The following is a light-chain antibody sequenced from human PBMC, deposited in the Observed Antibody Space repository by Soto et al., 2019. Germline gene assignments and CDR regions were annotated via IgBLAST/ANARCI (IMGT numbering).Light chain of an antibody. V-gene: IGLV2-14*01. CDR2: EVT. J-gene: IGLJ1*01. Sequence: QPVLNHPASVSGSPGQSITIPCTGTTSDFGFYNYTSCYQHHPGKAPNLLIYEVTNRHSGVSNRFSGSKSGNTASLTISGLQAEDEADYYCSSYTSSTDYVFGTGTKVTVL. CDR3: SSYTSSTDYV. CDR1: TSDFGFYNY.